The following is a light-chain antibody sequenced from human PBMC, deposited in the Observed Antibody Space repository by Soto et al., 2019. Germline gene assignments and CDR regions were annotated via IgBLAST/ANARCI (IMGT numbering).Light chain of an antibody. CDR2: GAS. CDR3: QQYGSSRCT. J-gene: IGKJ1*01. CDR1: QSVSSSY. Sequence: EIVLTQSPGTLSLSPGERATLSCRASQSVSSSYLAWYQQKPGQAPRLLIYGASSRATGIPDRFSGSGSGTDFTVTISRLEPEDFAVYYCQQYGSSRCTFGQGTKVEI. V-gene: IGKV3-20*01.